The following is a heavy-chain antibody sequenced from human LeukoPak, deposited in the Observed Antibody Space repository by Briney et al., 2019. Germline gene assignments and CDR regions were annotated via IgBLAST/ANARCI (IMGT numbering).Heavy chain of an antibody. Sequence: AGPLRLSCAASGFTFSDYGMHWVRQSPGKGLEWVAVVSYDGTNEKYADPVKGRFTISRDNSKNTLSLQMNSLRADDTAVYYCAKDWANGDYIDHWGQGTLVTVSS. V-gene: IGHV3-30*18. CDR3: AKDWANGDYIDH. D-gene: IGHD2-8*01. CDR1: GFTFSDYG. J-gene: IGHJ4*02. CDR2: VSYDGTNE.